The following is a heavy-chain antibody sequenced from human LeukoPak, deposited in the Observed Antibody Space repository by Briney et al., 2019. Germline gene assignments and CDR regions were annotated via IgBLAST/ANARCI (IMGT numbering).Heavy chain of an antibody. V-gene: IGHV3-21*01. CDR3: ASTTDILGYCSSTSCAFDY. J-gene: IGHJ4*02. CDR1: GFTFNSYS. Sequence: PGGCLRLSCAASGFTFNSYSMNWVRQAPGKGLEWVSSISSSSSYIYYADSVKGRFTISRDNAKNSLYLQMNSLRAEDTAVYYCASTTDILGYCSSTSCAFDYWGQGTLVTVFS. CDR2: ISSSSSYI. D-gene: IGHD2-2*01.